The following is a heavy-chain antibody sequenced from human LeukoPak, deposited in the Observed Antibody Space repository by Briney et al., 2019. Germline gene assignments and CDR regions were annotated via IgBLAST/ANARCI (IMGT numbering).Heavy chain of an antibody. J-gene: IGHJ4*02. Sequence: SETLSLTCAVYGXSFSGYYWSWIRQPPGKGLEWIGEINHSGSTNYNPSLKSRVTISVDTSKNQFSLKLSSVTAADTAVYYCARAQGRLYYYDSSGYFDYWGQGTLVTVSS. CDR2: INHSGST. D-gene: IGHD3-22*01. CDR1: GXSFSGYY. V-gene: IGHV4-34*01. CDR3: ARAQGRLYYYDSSGYFDY.